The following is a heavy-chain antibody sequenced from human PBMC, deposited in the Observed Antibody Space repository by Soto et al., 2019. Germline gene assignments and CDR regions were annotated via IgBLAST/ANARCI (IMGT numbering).Heavy chain of an antibody. CDR2: VSSRSITT. Sequence: QVQLVESGGGSVKPGGSLRLYCAASGFTFSDYYMAWIRQAPGKGLEWVSYVSSRSITTNYADSVKGRFTISRDDARNSLYLQMNSLTAEDTAVYYCLRDNGGTFDYWGQGTLVTVSS. CDR1: GFTFSDYY. V-gene: IGHV3-11*05. CDR3: LRDNGGTFDY. D-gene: IGHD2-8*01. J-gene: IGHJ4*02.